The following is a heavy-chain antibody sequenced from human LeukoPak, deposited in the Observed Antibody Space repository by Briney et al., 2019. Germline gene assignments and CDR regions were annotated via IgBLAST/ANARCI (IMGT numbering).Heavy chain of an antibody. CDR2: ISAYNGNT. J-gene: IGHJ5*02. Sequence: GASVKVSCKASGYTFNAYAITWVRQAPGQGLEWMGWISAYNGNTNYAQKLQGRVTMTTDTSTSTAYMELRSLRSDDTAVYYCARDPRVTTSEGNWFDPWGQGTLVTVSS. D-gene: IGHD4-17*01. V-gene: IGHV1-18*01. CDR3: ARDPRVTTSEGNWFDP. CDR1: GYTFNAYA.